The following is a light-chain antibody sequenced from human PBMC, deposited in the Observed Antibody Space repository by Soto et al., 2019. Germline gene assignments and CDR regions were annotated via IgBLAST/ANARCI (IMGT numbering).Light chain of an antibody. V-gene: IGKV3-11*01. CDR2: DAS. J-gene: IGKJ2*01. Sequence: EIVLTQSPATLSLSPGERATISCRASQSVSSYLAWYQQKPGQAPRLLIYDASNRATGIPARFSGSGSGTDFTLTISSLEPEDFAVYYCQQRSNWPLGQDPFGQGTKLEIK. CDR1: QSVSSY. CDR3: QQRSNWPLGQDP.